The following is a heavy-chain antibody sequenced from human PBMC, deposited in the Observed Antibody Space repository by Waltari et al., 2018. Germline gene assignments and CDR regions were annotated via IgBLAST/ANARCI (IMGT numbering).Heavy chain of an antibody. V-gene: IGHV3-23*01. CDR1: GFTFSSYA. CDR2: ISGSGGST. J-gene: IGHJ4*02. D-gene: IGHD5-12*01. CDR3: ARDGGYSGYEWGSDY. Sequence: EVQLLESGGGLVQPGGSLRLSCAASGFTFSSYAMSWVRQAPGKGLEWVSAISGSGGSTYYADSVKGRFTISRDNAKNSLYLQMNSLRAEDTAVYYCARDGGYSGYEWGSDYWGQGTLVTVSS.